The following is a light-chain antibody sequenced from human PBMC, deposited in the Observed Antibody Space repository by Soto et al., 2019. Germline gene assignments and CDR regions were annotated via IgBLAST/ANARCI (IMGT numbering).Light chain of an antibody. J-gene: IGLJ2*01. V-gene: IGLV2-14*01. CDR3: SSYSTTTTPHVL. Sequence: QSALTQPASVSGSPGQSITISCTGTHSDVVRYNYVSWYQQHPGEVPKLLIYEVTYRPSGVSARFSGSKSGSTASLTISGLQAEDEADYFCSSYSTTTTPHVLFGGGTKLTVL. CDR1: HSDVVRYNY. CDR2: EVT.